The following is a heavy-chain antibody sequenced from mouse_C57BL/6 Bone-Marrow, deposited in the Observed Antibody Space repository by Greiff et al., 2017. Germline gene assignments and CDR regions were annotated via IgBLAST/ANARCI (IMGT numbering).Heavy chain of an antibody. D-gene: IGHD4-1*01. CDR3: ARGRWAWFAY. J-gene: IGHJ3*01. V-gene: IGHV3-1*01. Sequence: EVQLQESGPGMVKPSQSLSLTCTVTGYSITSGYDWHWIRHFPGNKLEWMGYISYSGSTNYNPSLKSRISITHDTSKNHFFLKLNSVTTEDTATYDCARGRWAWFAYWGQGTLVTVSA. CDR2: ISYSGST. CDR1: GYSITSGYD.